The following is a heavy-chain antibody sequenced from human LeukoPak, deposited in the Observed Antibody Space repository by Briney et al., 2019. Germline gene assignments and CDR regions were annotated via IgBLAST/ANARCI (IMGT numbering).Heavy chain of an antibody. CDR3: AKKSGSYYLYYYYYYMDV. CDR2: ISGSGGST. J-gene: IGHJ6*03. Sequence: PGGSLRLSCAASGFTFSSYAMSWVRQAPGKGLEWVSAISGSGGSTYYADSVKGRFTISRDNSKNTLYPQMNSLRAEDTAVYYCAKKSGSYYLYYYYYYMDVWGKGATVTVSS. V-gene: IGHV3-23*01. D-gene: IGHD1-26*01. CDR1: GFTFSSYA.